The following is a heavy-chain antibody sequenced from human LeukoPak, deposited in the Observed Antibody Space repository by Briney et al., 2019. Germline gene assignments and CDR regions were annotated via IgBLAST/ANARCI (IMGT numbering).Heavy chain of an antibody. CDR3: ARVAQKLERIPLAATSEWRANWYFDL. D-gene: IGHD6-19*01. Sequence: SETLSLTCTVSGGSIDSYHWSWIRHPAGRGLEWIGRIYTSGSTNYNPSLKSRVTMSVDTSKNQFSLKLSSVTAADTAVYYCARVAQKLERIPLAATSEWRANWYFDLWGRGTLVTVSS. CDR1: GGSIDSYH. J-gene: IGHJ2*01. V-gene: IGHV4-4*07. CDR2: IYTSGST.